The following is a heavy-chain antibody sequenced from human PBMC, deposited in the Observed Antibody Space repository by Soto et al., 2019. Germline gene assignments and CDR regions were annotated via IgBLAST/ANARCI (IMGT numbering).Heavy chain of an antibody. CDR2: ISAYNGNT. V-gene: IGHV1-18*01. J-gene: IGHJ6*02. Sequence: SVKLSCKASGYTFTSYGISWVRQAPGQGLEWMGWISAYNGNTNYAQKLQGRVTMTTDTYTSTAYMELRSLRSDDTAVYYCARDRQWLVLGYYHYYGMDVWGQGTTV. CDR3: ARDRQWLVLGYYHYYGMDV. D-gene: IGHD6-19*01. CDR1: GYTFTSYG.